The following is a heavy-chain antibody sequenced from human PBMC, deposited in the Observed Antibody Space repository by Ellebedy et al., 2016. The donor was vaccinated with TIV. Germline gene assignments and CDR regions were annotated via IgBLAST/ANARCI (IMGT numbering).Heavy chain of an antibody. D-gene: IGHD6-25*01. J-gene: IGHJ3*02. CDR1: GFSFSTYS. CDR2: ISSSSRTI. Sequence: GESLKISCEASGFSFSTYSMVWVRQAPGKGLEWVSYISSSSRTIYYADSVKGRFTISRDNAKNSLYLQMNSLRAEDTAVYYCARDRLVGYDAFDIWGQGTMVTVSS. CDR3: ARDRLVGYDAFDI. V-gene: IGHV3-48*01.